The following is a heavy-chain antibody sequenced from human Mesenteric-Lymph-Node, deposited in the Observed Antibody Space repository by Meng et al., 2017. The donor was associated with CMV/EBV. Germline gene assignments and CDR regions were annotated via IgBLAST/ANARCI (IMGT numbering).Heavy chain of an antibody. Sequence: GESLKISCAASGFTFSDSALHWVRQASGKGLEWVGRIRSKANKYATTYAAAVKGRFTISRDDSKNTANLQMTSLKTEDTALYYCARHEDYYFYSMNVWGQGTTVTVSS. CDR2: IRSKANKYAT. CDR3: ARHEDYYFYSMNV. V-gene: IGHV3-73*01. CDR1: GFTFSDSA. J-gene: IGHJ6*02.